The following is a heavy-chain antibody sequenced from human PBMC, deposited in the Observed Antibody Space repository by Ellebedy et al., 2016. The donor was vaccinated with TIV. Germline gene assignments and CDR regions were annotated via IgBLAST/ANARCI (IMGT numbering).Heavy chain of an antibody. D-gene: IGHD4-17*01. CDR2: IYPGDSDT. V-gene: IGHV5-51*01. J-gene: IGHJ4*02. CDR1: GYSFTSYW. Sequence: GESLKISXKGSGYSFTSYWIGWVRQMPGKGLEWMGIIYPGDSDTKYSPSFHGQVTISADKSISIAYLQWSSLKASDTAMYYCALNYGDYGDYWGQGTLVTVSS. CDR3: ALNYGDYGDY.